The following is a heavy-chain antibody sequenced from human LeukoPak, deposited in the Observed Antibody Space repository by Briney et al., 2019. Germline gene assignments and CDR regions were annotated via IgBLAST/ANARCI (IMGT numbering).Heavy chain of an antibody. CDR1: GFTFSSYA. D-gene: IGHD1-1*01. CDR2: ISYDGSNK. V-gene: IGHV3-30-3*01. Sequence: PGGSLRHSCAASGFTFSSYAMHWVRQAPGKGLEWVAVISYDGSNKYYADSVKGRFTISRDNSKNTLYLQMNSLRAEDTAVYYCARSTGTTSNPFGYWGQGTLVTVSS. J-gene: IGHJ4*02. CDR3: ARSTGTTSNPFGY.